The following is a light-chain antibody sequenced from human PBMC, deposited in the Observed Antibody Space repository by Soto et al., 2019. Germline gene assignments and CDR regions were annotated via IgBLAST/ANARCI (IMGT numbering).Light chain of an antibody. CDR3: QSYDISLHNYV. J-gene: IGLJ1*01. CDR2: SNN. Sequence: QSVLTQPPSASGTPGQRVTISCSGSSSNIGSNTVNWYQQLPGTAPKLLIYSNNQRPSGVPDRFSGSKSGTSASLAITRLQAEDEADYYCQSYDISLHNYVFGTGTKVTVL. CDR1: SSNIGSNT. V-gene: IGLV1-44*01.